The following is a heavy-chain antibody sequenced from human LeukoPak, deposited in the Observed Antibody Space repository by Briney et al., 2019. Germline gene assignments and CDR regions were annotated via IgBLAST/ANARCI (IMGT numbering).Heavy chain of an antibody. V-gene: IGHV1-24*01. CDR2: FDLVQGDT. CDR3: TAGRASSPLDF. J-gene: IGHJ4*02. D-gene: IGHD2-2*01. Sequence: ASVKVSCKVSGYRFSELSRHWVRQAPGKGLEWLGGFDLVQGDTIYAQKFQGSVTMTEDTSTPTSYMELSPLGSKDTAVYFCTAGRASSPLDFWGQGTLV. CDR1: GYRFSELS.